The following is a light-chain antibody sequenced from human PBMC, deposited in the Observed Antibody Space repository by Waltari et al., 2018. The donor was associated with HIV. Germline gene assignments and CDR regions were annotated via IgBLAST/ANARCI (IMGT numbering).Light chain of an antibody. CDR1: SSASHS. V-gene: IGLV2-14*01. Sequence: QSALTQPASVSGSPGQSITISCTGTSSASHSVSWYQHHPGKAPKVIIYEVSNRPSGVSNRFSGSKSGYTASLTISGLQAEDEADYFCTSYISSSTPVFGGGTKVTVL. CDR2: EVS. J-gene: IGLJ3*02. CDR3: TSYISSSTPV.